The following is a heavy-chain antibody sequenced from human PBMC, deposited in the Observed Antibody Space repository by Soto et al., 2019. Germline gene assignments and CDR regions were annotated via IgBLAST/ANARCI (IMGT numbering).Heavy chain of an antibody. CDR2: IFANGHT. D-gene: IGHD6-13*01. J-gene: IGHJ5*02. V-gene: IGHV4-61*05. CDR1: GGSITSSSYY. Sequence: SETLSLTCSVSGGSITSSSYYWGWIRRPPGKGLEWIGLIFANGHTDYNPSLKSRVTMSVDASKNQFSLRLTSMTAADTAVYYCVASLAASGLNWLDPWGRGTLVTVSS. CDR3: VASLAASGLNWLDP.